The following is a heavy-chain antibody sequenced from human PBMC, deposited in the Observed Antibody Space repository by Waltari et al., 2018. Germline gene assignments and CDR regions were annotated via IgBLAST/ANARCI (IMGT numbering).Heavy chain of an antibody. CDR3: ARGSSWYGFDY. V-gene: IGHV4-59*01. J-gene: IGHJ4*02. D-gene: IGHD6-13*01. CDR1: GGSISSYY. Sequence: QLQLQESGPGLVKPSESLSLTCTVSGGSISSYYCSWIRQPPGKGLEWIGYIYYSGSTNYSPYRKSRVTISVDTSKNQFSLKLSSVTAADTAVYYCARGSSWYGFDYWGQGTLVTVSS. CDR2: IYYSGST.